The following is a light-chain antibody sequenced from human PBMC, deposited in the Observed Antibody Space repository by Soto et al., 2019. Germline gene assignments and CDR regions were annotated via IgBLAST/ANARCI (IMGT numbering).Light chain of an antibody. J-gene: IGKJ1*01. V-gene: IGKV3-20*01. CDR3: QQYGGSSWT. CDR1: QSVSSY. CDR2: GAS. Sequence: VVTRSPATLSVSPVERATLSCRASQSVSSYLAWYHQKPGQAPRLLIFGASSRATGIPDRFSGSGSGTDFTLTISRLEPEDFAVYYCQQYGGSSWTFGQGTKVAIK.